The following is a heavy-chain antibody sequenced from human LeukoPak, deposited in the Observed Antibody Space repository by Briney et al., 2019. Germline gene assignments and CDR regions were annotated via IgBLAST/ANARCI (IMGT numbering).Heavy chain of an antibody. Sequence: AGGSLRLSCAASGFSFPDYAMHWVRHAPGKGLEWVSGVSWNCGSIGYADSVKGRFTISRDNAKNSLYLQMNSLRAEDTALYYCAKGFCSSTSCLLDYWGQGTLVTVSS. D-gene: IGHD2-2*01. V-gene: IGHV3-9*01. J-gene: IGHJ4*02. CDR3: AKGFCSSTSCLLDY. CDR1: GFSFPDYA. CDR2: VSWNCGSI.